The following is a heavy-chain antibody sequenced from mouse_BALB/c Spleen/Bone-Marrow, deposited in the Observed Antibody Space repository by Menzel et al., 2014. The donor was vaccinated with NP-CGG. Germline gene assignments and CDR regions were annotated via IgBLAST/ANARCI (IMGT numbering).Heavy chain of an antibody. J-gene: IGHJ3*01. Sequence: EVKLQGSGAELVKPGASVKLSCTASGFNIEDTYVHWVKQRPEQGLEWIGRIDPANGNTKYDPKFQGKATVTSDTSSNTAYLHLNSPTSEDTAVYYCAEGYDSWFAYWGQGTLVTVSA. CDR3: AEGYDSWFAY. CDR2: IDPANGNT. CDR1: GFNIEDTY. D-gene: IGHD2-2*01. V-gene: IGHV14-3*02.